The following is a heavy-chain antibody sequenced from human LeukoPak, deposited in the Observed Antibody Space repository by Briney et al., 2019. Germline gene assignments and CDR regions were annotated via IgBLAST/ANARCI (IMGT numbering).Heavy chain of an antibody. CDR1: GYTFTSYD. CDR3: ARGSKFMTAVEGYYFDY. J-gene: IGHJ4*02. CDR2: MNTNSANT. V-gene: IGHV1-8*01. Sequence: ASVKVSCKASGYTFTSYDINWVRQANGQGLEWMGWMNTNSANTGYAQKFQGRVTMTRNTSISTAYMEVTSLRSEDTAVYYCARGSKFMTAVEGYYFDYWGQGTLVTVSS. D-gene: IGHD4-23*01.